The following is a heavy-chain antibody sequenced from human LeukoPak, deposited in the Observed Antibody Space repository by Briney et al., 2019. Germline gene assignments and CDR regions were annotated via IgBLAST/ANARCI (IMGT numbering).Heavy chain of an antibody. CDR3: AKPSRPFIAVTDVDY. V-gene: IGHV3-11*01. D-gene: IGHD6-19*01. J-gene: IGHJ4*02. CDR2: ISSSGSTI. CDR1: GFTFSDYY. Sequence: GGSLRLSCAASGFTFSDYYMSWIRQAPGKGLEWVSYISSSGSTIYYADSVKGRFTISRDNAKNSLYLQMNSLRAEDTAVYYCAKPSRPFIAVTDVDYWGQGTLVTVSS.